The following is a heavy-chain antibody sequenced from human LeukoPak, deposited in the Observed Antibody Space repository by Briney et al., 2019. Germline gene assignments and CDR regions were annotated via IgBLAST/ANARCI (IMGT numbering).Heavy chain of an antibody. CDR1: GFTFSSYG. CDR3: ARDLPYYYDSSGYFPLDY. Sequence: GRSLRLPCAASGFTFSSYGMHWVRQAPGKGLEWVAVIWYDGSNKYYADSVKGRFTISRDNSKNTLYLQMNSLRAEDTAVYYCARDLPYYYDSSGYFPLDYWGQGTLVTVSS. J-gene: IGHJ4*02. D-gene: IGHD3-22*01. V-gene: IGHV3-33*01. CDR2: IWYDGSNK.